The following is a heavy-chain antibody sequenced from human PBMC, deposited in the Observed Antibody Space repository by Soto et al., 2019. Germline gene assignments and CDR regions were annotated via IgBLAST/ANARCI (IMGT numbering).Heavy chain of an antibody. V-gene: IGHV4-59*04. J-gene: IGHJ6*02. CDR2: ISYSGST. CDR3: ARQAYYDILTGYSGYYYYYGMDV. Sequence: SETLSLTCTVSGGSISSYYWSWIRQSPGKGLEWIGYISYSGSTYYNPSLKSRVTISVDTSKNQFSLKLSSVTAADTAVYYCARQAYYDILTGYSGYYYYYGMDVWGQGTTVTVSS. CDR1: GGSISSYY. D-gene: IGHD3-9*01.